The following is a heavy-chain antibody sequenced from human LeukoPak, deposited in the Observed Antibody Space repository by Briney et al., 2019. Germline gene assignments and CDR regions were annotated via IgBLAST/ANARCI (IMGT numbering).Heavy chain of an antibody. Sequence: PGGPLRLSCAASGFTFSRYWMHWVRQAPGKGLVWVSRIKSDGNTNYADSVKGRFTISRDNAKNTVSLQMNSLRAEDTGVYFCARAPSEIGGYYPEYFRHWGQGTLVTVSS. CDR2: IKSDGNT. J-gene: IGHJ1*01. V-gene: IGHV3-74*01. CDR1: GFTFSRYW. CDR3: ARAPSEIGGYYPEYFRH. D-gene: IGHD3-22*01.